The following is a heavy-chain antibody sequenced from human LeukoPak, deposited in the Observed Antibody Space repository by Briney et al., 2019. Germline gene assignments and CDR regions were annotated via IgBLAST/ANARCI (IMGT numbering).Heavy chain of an antibody. J-gene: IGHJ4*02. CDR1: GGSISSYY. D-gene: IGHD1-1*01. CDR2: VYYSGST. V-gene: IGHV4-59*08. Sequence: SETLSLTCTVSGGSISSYYWSWIRQPPGKGLEWIGYVYYSGSTNYNPSLKSRVTISVDTSKNQFSLKLSSVTAADTAVYYCARHDAGTTPYWGQGTLVTVSS. CDR3: ARHDAGTTPY.